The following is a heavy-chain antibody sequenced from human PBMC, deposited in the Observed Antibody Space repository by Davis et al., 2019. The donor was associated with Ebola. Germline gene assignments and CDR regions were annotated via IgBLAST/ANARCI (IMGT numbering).Heavy chain of an antibody. CDR2: IYYSGST. V-gene: IGHV4-61*08. CDR1: GGSISSGGYY. J-gene: IGHJ2*01. D-gene: IGHD6-19*01. Sequence: MPSETLSLTCTVSGGSISSGGYYWSWIRQHPGKGLEWIGYIYYSGSTNYNPSLKSRVTISVDTSKNQFSLKLSSVTAADTAVYYCARALSSIGSGWLDWYFDLWGRGTLVTVSS. CDR3: ARALSSIGSGWLDWYFDL.